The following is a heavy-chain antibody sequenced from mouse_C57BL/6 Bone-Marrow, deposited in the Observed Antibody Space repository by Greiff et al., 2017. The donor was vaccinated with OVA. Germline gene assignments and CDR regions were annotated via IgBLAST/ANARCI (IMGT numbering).Heavy chain of an antibody. J-gene: IGHJ2*01. D-gene: IGHD1-1*01. V-gene: IGHV1-69*01. Sequence: VQLQQPGAELVMPGASVKLSCKASGYTFTSYWMHWVKQRPGQGLEWIGEIDPSDSYTNYNQKFKGKSTLTVDKSSSTAYMQLSSLTSVGSAVYYGARWDTTVVATWFDYWGRGTTLTVSS. CDR2: IDPSDSYT. CDR3: ARWDTTVVATWFDY. CDR1: GYTFTSYW.